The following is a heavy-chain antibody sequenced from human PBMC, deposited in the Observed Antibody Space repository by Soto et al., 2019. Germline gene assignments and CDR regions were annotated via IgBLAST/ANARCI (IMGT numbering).Heavy chain of an antibody. V-gene: IGHV1-2*04. D-gene: IGHD3-10*01. CDR2: INPNNGGT. CDR1: GYSFTANS. Sequence: ASVKVSCKASGYSFTANSMHWVRRAPGQGLEWMGWINPNNGGTNYARKFQGWVTMTRDTSISTAYMDLTRLKSDDTAVYYCSRVPPNNRGAPLDYWGQGTLVTVSS. CDR3: SRVPPNNRGAPLDY. J-gene: IGHJ4*02.